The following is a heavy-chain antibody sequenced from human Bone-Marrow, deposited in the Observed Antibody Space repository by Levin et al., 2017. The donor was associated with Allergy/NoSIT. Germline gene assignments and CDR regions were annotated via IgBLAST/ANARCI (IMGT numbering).Heavy chain of an antibody. CDR1: GFIFSSYG. Sequence: PGESLKISCAASGFIFSSYGMHWVRQAPGKGLEWVALISYDGYDKYYADSVKGRFSISRDNSKNTLYVQMNGLRADDTAVYYCARGRDNYGSGSYFLDYWGQGTLVTVSS. CDR3: ARGRDNYGSGSYFLDY. D-gene: IGHD3-10*01. V-gene: IGHV3-30*03. CDR2: ISYDGYDK. J-gene: IGHJ4*02.